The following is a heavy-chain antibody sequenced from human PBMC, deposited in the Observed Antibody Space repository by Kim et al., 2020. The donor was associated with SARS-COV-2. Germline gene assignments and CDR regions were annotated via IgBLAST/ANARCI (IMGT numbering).Heavy chain of an antibody. CDR1: GGSISSYY. CDR2: IYYSGST. V-gene: IGHV4-59*13. D-gene: IGHD6-19*01. CDR3: ASFGGEQWHY. J-gene: IGHJ4*02. Sequence: SETLSLTCTVSGGSISSYYWSWIRQPPGKGLEWIGYIYYSGSTNYNPSLKSRVTISVDTSKNQFSLKLSSVTAADTAVYYCASFGGEQWHYWGQGTLVTVSS.